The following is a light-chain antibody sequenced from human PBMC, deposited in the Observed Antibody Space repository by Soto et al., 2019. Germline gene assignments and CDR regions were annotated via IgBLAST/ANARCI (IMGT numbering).Light chain of an antibody. J-gene: IGKJ1*01. CDR1: QGIRND. Sequence: ALQMTQSPSSLSASVGDSVTITCRASQGIRNDVGWYQQKPGKAPKVLIYAASNLQDGVPSRFSGSGSGTAFTLTISSLQAEDFATYYCLQDYDYPLTFGQGTKVEI. V-gene: IGKV1-6*01. CDR3: LQDYDYPLT. CDR2: AAS.